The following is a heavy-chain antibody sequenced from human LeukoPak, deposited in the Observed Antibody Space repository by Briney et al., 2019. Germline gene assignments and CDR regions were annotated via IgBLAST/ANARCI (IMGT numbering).Heavy chain of an antibody. Sequence: GGSLRPSCAASGFTFSSYAMHWVRQAPGKGLEWVAVISYDGSNKYYADSVKGRFTISRDNSKNTLYLQMNSLRAEDTAVYYCARGYYDFWSGYRYYFDYWGQGTLVTVSS. CDR3: ARGYYDFWSGYRYYFDY. V-gene: IGHV3-30-3*01. J-gene: IGHJ4*02. CDR2: ISYDGSNK. D-gene: IGHD3-3*01. CDR1: GFTFSSYA.